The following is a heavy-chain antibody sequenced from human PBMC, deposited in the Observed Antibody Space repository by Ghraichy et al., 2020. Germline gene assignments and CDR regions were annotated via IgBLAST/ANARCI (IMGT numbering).Heavy chain of an antibody. CDR2: IIPILGIA. D-gene: IGHD3-22*01. Sequence: SVKVSCKASGGTFSSYAISWVRQAPGQGLEWMGRIIPILGIANYAQKFQGRVTITADKSTSTAYMELSSLRSEDTAVYYCARDGGRYDSSVPSQFDYWGQGTLVTVSS. V-gene: IGHV1-69*04. J-gene: IGHJ4*02. CDR3: ARDGGRYDSSVPSQFDY. CDR1: GGTFSSYA.